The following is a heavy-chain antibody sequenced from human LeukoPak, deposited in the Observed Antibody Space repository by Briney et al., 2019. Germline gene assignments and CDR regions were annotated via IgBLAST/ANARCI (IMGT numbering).Heavy chain of an antibody. V-gene: IGHV3-74*01. CDR2: IKYDASST. CDR3: ARGATYAYYQDY. Sequence: GGSLRLSCADSGFTFSSHWMHWVRQAPGKGLVWVSRIKYDASSTSYADSVKGRFTISRDNAKNTLYLQMNSLRAEDTAVYYCARGATYAYYQDYWGQGTLVTVSP. CDR1: GFTFSSHW. D-gene: IGHD1-26*01. J-gene: IGHJ4*02.